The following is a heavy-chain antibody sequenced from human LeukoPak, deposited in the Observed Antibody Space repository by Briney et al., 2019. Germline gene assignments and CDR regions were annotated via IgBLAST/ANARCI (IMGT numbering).Heavy chain of an antibody. J-gene: IGHJ4*02. Sequence: SETLSLTCAVYGGSFRGYYWSWIRQPPGKGLEWIGEITHSGSTNYNPSLKSRVTISVATSKHQFSLNLSSVTAADTAVYYCARGPLCTITSCPTMYFNYWGQGTLVTVSS. CDR3: ARGPLCTITSCPTMYFNY. CDR1: GGSFRGYY. D-gene: IGHD2-2*01. CDR2: ITHSGST. V-gene: IGHV4-34*01.